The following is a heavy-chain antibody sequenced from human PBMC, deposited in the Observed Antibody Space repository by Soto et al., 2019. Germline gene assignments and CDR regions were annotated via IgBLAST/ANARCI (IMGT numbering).Heavy chain of an antibody. Sequence: PGGSLRLSCAASGFTFSNAWMNWVRQAPGKGLEWVGRIKSKIDGGTTDYVAPVKGRFTVSRDDSKNTLYLQMNSLKTEDTAVYYCTTAIQVVGATKGFDYWGQGIPVTVSS. CDR3: TTAIQVVGATKGFDY. CDR1: GFTFSNAW. D-gene: IGHD1-26*01. V-gene: IGHV3-15*07. CDR2: IKSKIDGGTT. J-gene: IGHJ4*02.